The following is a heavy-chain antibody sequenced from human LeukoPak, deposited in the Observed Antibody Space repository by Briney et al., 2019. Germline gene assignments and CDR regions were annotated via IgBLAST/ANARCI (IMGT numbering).Heavy chain of an antibody. CDR3: AKVIGYSSSWDNWFDP. Sequence: GGSLRLSCAASGFTFSSYVMHWVRQAPGKGLEWVAFIRYDGSNKYYADSVKGRFTISRDNSKNTLYLQMNSLRAEDTAVYYCAKVIGYSSSWDNWFDPWGQGTLVTVSS. D-gene: IGHD6-13*01. V-gene: IGHV3-30*02. CDR2: IRYDGSNK. J-gene: IGHJ5*02. CDR1: GFTFSSYV.